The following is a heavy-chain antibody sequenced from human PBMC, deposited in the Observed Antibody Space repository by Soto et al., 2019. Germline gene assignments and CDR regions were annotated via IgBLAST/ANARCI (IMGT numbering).Heavy chain of an antibody. Sequence: QVQLVQSGAEVKKPGSSVKVSCKASGGTFSSFGIDWVRQAPGQGLEWMGDIIPMFGTVTYAQKFQGRVTITADESTTTVYMELSSLRSEDTAVYYCAREATAHSSGWHFWGKGTLVTVSS. J-gene: IGHJ4*02. CDR1: GGTFSSFG. D-gene: IGHD6-19*01. V-gene: IGHV1-69*12. CDR2: IIPMFGTV. CDR3: AREATAHSSGWHF.